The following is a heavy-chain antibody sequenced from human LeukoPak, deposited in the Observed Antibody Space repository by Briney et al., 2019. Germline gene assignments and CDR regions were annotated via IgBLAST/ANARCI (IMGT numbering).Heavy chain of an antibody. D-gene: IGHD3-10*01. V-gene: IGHV3-74*01. CDR2: IGSDASTT. J-gene: IGHJ4*02. CDR1: GFSFSSYW. CDR3: VKGFVHPTYYFDY. Sequence: GGSLRLSCAASGFSFSSYWMHWVRQAPGKGLVWVSRIGSDASTTNYADSVRGRFTISRDNSENTLYLQLNSLRAEDTAVYFCVKGFVHPTYYFDYWGQGTLVTVSS.